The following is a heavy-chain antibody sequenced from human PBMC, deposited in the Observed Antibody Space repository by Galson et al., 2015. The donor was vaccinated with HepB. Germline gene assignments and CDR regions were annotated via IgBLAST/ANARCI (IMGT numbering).Heavy chain of an antibody. V-gene: IGHV1-2*06. CDR1: GYTFTGYY. CDR3: ARPAIDNWFDP. J-gene: IGHJ5*02. Sequence: SVKVSCKASGYTFTGYYMHWVRQAPGQGLEWMGRINPNSGGTNYAQKFQGRVTMARDTSISTAYMELSRLRSDDTAVYYCARPAIDNWFDPWGQGTLVTVSS. CDR2: INPNSGGT.